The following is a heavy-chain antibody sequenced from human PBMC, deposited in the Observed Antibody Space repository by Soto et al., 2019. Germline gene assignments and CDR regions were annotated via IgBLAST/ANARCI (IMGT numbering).Heavy chain of an antibody. Sequence: SGGSLRLSCAASGFIFSNYAMNWVRQAPGKGLEWVSAVGGNGLDTYYADSVKGRFTISRDNSKNTLYLQMNSLRAEDTAVYYCAGRTGYPFDCWGQGTLVTVSS. CDR3: AGRTGYPFDC. CDR1: GFIFSNYA. V-gene: IGHV3-23*01. CDR2: VGGNGLDT. D-gene: IGHD3-9*01. J-gene: IGHJ4*02.